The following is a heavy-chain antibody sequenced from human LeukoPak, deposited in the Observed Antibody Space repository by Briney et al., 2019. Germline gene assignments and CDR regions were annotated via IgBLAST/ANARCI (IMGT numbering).Heavy chain of an antibody. Sequence: GGSLRLSCAASGFTFSRYGMHWVRQAPGKGLEWVAVIWYDGSNKYYADSVKGRFTISRDNSKNTLYLQINSLRAEDTAVYYCARAGRCSSTSCRGAFDIWGQGTMVSVSS. CDR3: ARAGRCSSTSCRGAFDI. CDR2: IWYDGSNK. V-gene: IGHV3-33*01. J-gene: IGHJ3*02. CDR1: GFTFSRYG. D-gene: IGHD2-2*01.